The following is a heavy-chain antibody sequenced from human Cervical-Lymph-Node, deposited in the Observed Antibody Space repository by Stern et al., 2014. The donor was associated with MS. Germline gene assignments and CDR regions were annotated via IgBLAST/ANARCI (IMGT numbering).Heavy chain of an antibody. CDR2: INPSGGTT. V-gene: IGHV1-46*01. CDR3: AREVAGHRLGMMDV. CDR1: GYTFTIYY. J-gene: IGHJ6*02. D-gene: IGHD6-19*01. Sequence: VQLVASGAEVKKPGASVKVSCKASGYTFTIYYIHWVRQAPGQGLEWMGIINPSGGTTRYAQKFQGRVTMTRDTSTSTVYMELSSLRSEDTAVYYCAREVAGHRLGMMDVWGQGTTVTVSS.